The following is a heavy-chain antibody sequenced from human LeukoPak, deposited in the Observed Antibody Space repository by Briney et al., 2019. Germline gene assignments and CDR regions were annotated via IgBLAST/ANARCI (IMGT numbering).Heavy chain of an antibody. V-gene: IGHV3-23*01. Sequence: HPGGSLRLSCAASGFTFSSYAMSWVRKAPGKGLEWVSAISGSGGSTYYADSVKGRFTISRDNSKNTLYLQMNSLRAEDTAVYYSAKMGVVVVPAAPVHWFDPWGQGTLVTVSS. D-gene: IGHD2-2*01. CDR2: ISGSGGST. CDR1: GFTFSSYA. J-gene: IGHJ5*02. CDR3: AKMGVVVVPAAPVHWFDP.